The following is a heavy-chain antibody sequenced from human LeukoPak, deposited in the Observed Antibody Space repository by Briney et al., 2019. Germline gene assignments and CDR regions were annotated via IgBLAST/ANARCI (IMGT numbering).Heavy chain of an antibody. V-gene: IGHV3-30*04. CDR1: GFTFSSYA. CDR3: VRDTDDFDTSGYYCNFFFDL. D-gene: IGHD3-22*01. Sequence: GGSLRLSCAASGFTFSSYAMHWVRQAPAKGLEWVALISYDGSYEYYADTVEGRFTISRDNSENTLYLQLNTLRAEDTAVYYCVRDTDDFDTSGYYCNFFFDLWGRGTLVTVSS. CDR2: ISYDGSYE. J-gene: IGHJ2*01.